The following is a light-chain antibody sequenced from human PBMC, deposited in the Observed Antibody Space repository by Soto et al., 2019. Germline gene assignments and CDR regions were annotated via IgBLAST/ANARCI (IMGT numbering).Light chain of an antibody. CDR2: QTS. J-gene: IGKJ1*01. CDR3: QQYADSPWT. V-gene: IGKV3D-11*03. CDR1: QYINTR. Sequence: EIVLTQSPATLSSFPGDRVTLSCRASQYINTRLAWYQHRPGQAPRLLIYQTSLRAAGIPARFSASGSGTDFTLAIGRLEPEDFAVYFCQQYADSPWTFGQGTKVDIK.